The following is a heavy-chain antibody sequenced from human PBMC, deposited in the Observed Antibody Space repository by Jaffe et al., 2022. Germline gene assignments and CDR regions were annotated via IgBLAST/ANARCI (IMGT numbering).Heavy chain of an antibody. Sequence: QVQLQESGPGLVKPSQTLSLTCTVSGGSISSGSYYWSWIRQPAGKGLEWIGRIYTSGSTNYNPSLKSRVTISVDTSKNQFSLKLSSVTAADTAVYYCARDKLDVVVPAAMPDYYYYYYMDVWGKGTTVTVSS. V-gene: IGHV4-61*02. CDR1: GGSISSGSYY. CDR3: ARDKLDVVVPAAMPDYYYYYYMDV. CDR2: IYTSGST. D-gene: IGHD2-2*01. J-gene: IGHJ6*03.